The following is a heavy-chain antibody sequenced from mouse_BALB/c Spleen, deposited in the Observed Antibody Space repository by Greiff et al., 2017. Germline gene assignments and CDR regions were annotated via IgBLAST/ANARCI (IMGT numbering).Heavy chain of an antibody. J-gene: IGHJ3*01. CDR3: AGDYDGGFAY. D-gene: IGHD2-4*01. Sequence: EVQGVESGGGLVQPGGSRKLSCAASGFTFSSFGMHWVRQAPEKGLEWVAYISSGSSTIYYADTVKGRFTISRDNPKNTLFLQMTSLRSEDTAMYYCAGDYDGGFAYWGQGTLVTVSA. CDR2: ISSGSSTI. V-gene: IGHV5-17*02. CDR1: GFTFSSFG.